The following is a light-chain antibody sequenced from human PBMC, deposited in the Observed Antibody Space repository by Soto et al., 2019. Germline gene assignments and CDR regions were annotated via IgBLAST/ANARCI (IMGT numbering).Light chain of an antibody. CDR2: DAS. V-gene: IGKV3-15*01. Sequence: ERVMTQSPATLSVSPGERATLSCRASQSVNTNLAWYQQKPGQAPRLFIYDASTRATGIPARFSGSGSGTEFTLTISSLQSEDFAIYYCQQYNNWPLTFGGGTKVEIK. CDR1: QSVNTN. J-gene: IGKJ4*01. CDR3: QQYNNWPLT.